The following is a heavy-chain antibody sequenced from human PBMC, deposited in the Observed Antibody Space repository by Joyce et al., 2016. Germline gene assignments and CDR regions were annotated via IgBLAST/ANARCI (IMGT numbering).Heavy chain of an antibody. V-gene: IGHV1-46*01. J-gene: IGHJ6*02. D-gene: IGHD5-18*01. CDR1: GYTFTNYY. Sequence: QVQLVQSGAEVKKPGAPVKVSCKASGYTFTNYYMHWVRQAPGQGLEWMGIINPSGGSTNSAQKFQGRVTMTRDTSTSTVYMELSSLRSEDTAVYYCARDTAMATGYYYYGMDVWGQGTTVTVSS. CDR3: ARDTAMATGYYYYGMDV. CDR2: INPSGGST.